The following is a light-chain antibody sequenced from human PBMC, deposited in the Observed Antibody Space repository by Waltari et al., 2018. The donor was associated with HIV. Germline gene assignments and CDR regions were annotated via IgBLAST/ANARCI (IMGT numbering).Light chain of an antibody. Sequence: VLTQSPDVVSLSLGDKTTLSCSASRMRVRSVFGCTFFGPGSLAWYQPRRGGPRRLLINGATTLAAGIPDRLSGSESGPDFTLTINGLDPEDFATYFCLQHAVSPRTFGQGTTV. CDR2: GAT. V-gene: IGKV3-20*01. J-gene: IGKJ1*01. CDR1: RMRVRSVF. CDR3: LQHAVSPRT.